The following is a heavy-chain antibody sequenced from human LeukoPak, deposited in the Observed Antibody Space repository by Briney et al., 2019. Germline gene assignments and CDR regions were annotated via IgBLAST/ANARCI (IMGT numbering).Heavy chain of an antibody. CDR2: INQDGSEK. V-gene: IGHV3-7*01. D-gene: IGHD3-10*01. J-gene: IGHJ4*02. CDR1: GFTVSSNY. Sequence: GGSLRLSCAASGFTVSSNYMSLVRQAPGKGLEWVANINQDGSEKYFVDSVKGRFTISRDNARNSLYLQMSSLRAEDTAVYYCARARDFDLYYFDYWGQGTLVTVSS. CDR3: ARARDFDLYYFDY.